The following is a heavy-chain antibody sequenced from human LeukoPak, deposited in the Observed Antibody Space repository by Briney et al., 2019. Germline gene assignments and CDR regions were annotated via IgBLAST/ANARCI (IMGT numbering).Heavy chain of an antibody. J-gene: IGHJ4*02. V-gene: IGHV3-23*01. Sequence: PGGSLRLSCAASGFTFSSYAMSWVRQAPGKGLEWVSAISGSGGSTYYADSVKGRFTISRDNSKNTLYLQMNSLRAEDTAVYYCARGGSYSSSFLDGNDYWGQGTLVTVSS. CDR1: GFTFSSYA. D-gene: IGHD6-6*01. CDR3: ARGGSYSSSFLDGNDY. CDR2: ISGSGGST.